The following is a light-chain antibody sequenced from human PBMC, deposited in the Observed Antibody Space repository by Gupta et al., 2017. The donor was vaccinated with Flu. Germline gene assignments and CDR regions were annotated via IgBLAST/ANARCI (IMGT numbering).Light chain of an antibody. V-gene: IGKV1-39*01. Sequence: DGVTITCRASQSISRYLNWYQQKPGKAPKLLIYAASSLQSGVPSRFSGGGSGTDFTLTISSLQPEDSATYYCQQSYSTPLFTFGPGTKVDIK. CDR1: QSISRY. CDR3: QQSYSTPLFT. J-gene: IGKJ3*01. CDR2: AAS.